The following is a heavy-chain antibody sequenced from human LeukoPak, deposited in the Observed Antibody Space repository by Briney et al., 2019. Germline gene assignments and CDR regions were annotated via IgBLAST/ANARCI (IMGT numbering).Heavy chain of an antibody. CDR1: GFTFSSYS. CDR3: AKDEEQWLPFDY. Sequence: PGGSLRLSCAASGFTFSSYSMNWVRQAPGKGLEWVSAISGSGGSTYYADSVKGRFTISRDNSKNTLYLQMNSLRAEDTAVYYCAKDEEQWLPFDYWGQGTLVTVSS. CDR2: ISGSGGST. V-gene: IGHV3-23*01. D-gene: IGHD6-19*01. J-gene: IGHJ4*02.